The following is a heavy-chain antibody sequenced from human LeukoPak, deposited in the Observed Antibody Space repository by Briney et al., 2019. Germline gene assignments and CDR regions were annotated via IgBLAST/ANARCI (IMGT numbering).Heavy chain of an antibody. CDR3: ARSPTDRYYDGSGYFDF. V-gene: IGHV4-31*03. Sequence: PSETLSLTCTISGDSINSGGYYWSWIRLHPGKGLEWIGYIYYSGSIYFNPSLRSRVIISIDTSENQFSLKLSSVTAADTAVYYCARSPTDRYYDGSGYFDFWGQGALVTVSS. J-gene: IGHJ4*02. CDR1: GDSINSGGYY. CDR2: IYYSGSI. D-gene: IGHD3-22*01.